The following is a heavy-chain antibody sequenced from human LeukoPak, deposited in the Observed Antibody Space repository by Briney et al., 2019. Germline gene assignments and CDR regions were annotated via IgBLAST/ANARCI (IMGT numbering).Heavy chain of an antibody. CDR2: INPSGGST. CDR3: ARGGYNWNVDY. Sequence: GASVKVSYKTSGYTFTSYYMHWVRQAPGQGLEWMGIINPSGGSTSYAQKFQGRVTMTRDMSTSTVYMELSSLRSEDTAVYYCARGGYNWNVDYRGQGTLVTVSS. CDR1: GYTFTSYY. D-gene: IGHD1-20*01. J-gene: IGHJ4*02. V-gene: IGHV1-46*01.